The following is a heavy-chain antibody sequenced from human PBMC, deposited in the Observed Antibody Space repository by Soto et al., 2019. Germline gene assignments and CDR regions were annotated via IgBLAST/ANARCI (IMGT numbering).Heavy chain of an antibody. J-gene: IGHJ5*02. Sequence: EVQLVESGGGLVQPGGSLRLSCAASGFTFSSYSMNWVRQAPGKGLEWVSYISSSSSTIYYADSVKGRFTISRDNAKNALYQQINSLRAEVTAVYYCASEEGILNWFDPWGQGTLVTVSS. CDR1: GFTFSSYS. D-gene: IGHD5-18*01. CDR2: ISSSSSTI. CDR3: ASEEGILNWFDP. V-gene: IGHV3-48*01.